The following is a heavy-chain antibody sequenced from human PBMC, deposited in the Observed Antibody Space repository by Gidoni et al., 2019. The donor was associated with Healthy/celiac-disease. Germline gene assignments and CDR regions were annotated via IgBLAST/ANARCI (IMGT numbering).Heavy chain of an antibody. J-gene: IGHJ3*02. D-gene: IGHD4-17*01. V-gene: IGHV4-31*03. Sequence: QLQESGPGLVKPSQTLSLTCTVSGGSISSGGYYWSWIRQHPGKGLEWIGYIYYSGSTYYNPSLKSRVTISVDTSKNQFSLKLSSVTAADTAVYYCARDWDYGDYERGGAFDIWGQGTMVTVSS. CDR1: GGSISSGGYY. CDR2: IYYSGST. CDR3: ARDWDYGDYERGGAFDI.